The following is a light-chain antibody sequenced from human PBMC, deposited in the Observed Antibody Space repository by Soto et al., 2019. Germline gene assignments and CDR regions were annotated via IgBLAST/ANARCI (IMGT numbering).Light chain of an antibody. CDR1: QGISSY. V-gene: IGKV1-8*01. CDR2: AAS. Sequence: AIRMTQSPSSVSASTGDRVTITCRASQGISSYLAWYQQKSGKAPKLLIYAASTLQSGVPSRFSGSGSGTDFTLTISCLQSEDFATYYCQQYYSYPITFGQGTRLEIK. CDR3: QQYYSYPIT. J-gene: IGKJ5*01.